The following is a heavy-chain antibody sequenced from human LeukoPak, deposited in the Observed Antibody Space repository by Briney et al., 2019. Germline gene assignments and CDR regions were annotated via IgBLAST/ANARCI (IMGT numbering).Heavy chain of an antibody. Sequence: ASVKVSFKASGGTFSSYAISWVRQAPGQGLEWMGRIIPILGIANYAQKFQGRVTITADKSTSTAYMELSSLRSEDTAIYYCAKDKSHSGSEGVDYWGQGTLVTVSS. CDR1: GGTFSSYA. D-gene: IGHD1-26*01. CDR2: IIPILGIA. CDR3: AKDKSHSGSEGVDY. V-gene: IGHV1-69*04. J-gene: IGHJ4*02.